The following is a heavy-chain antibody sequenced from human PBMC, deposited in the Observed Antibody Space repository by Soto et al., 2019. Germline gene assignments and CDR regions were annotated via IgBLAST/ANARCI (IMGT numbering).Heavy chain of an antibody. CDR2: ISWNRGFI. CDR3: TRSIGPSCYSSFDY. Sequence: EVQLVESGGGLVQPGRSLRLSCAASGFTFDDYAFHWVRQAPGKGLEWVSGISWNRGFIGYVDSVQGRFTISRDNAKNSLYLQMNTLRAEDTALYYCTRSIGPSCYSSFDYFGQVTLVIVSS. V-gene: IGHV3-9*01. J-gene: IGHJ4*02. D-gene: IGHD2-15*01. CDR1: GFTFDDYA.